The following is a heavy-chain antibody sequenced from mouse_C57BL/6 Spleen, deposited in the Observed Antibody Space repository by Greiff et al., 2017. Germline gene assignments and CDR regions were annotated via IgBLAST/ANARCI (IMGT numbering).Heavy chain of an antibody. D-gene: IGHD2-4*01. CDR1: GFTFSSYA. CDR2: ISDGGSYT. J-gene: IGHJ1*03. Sequence: EVKLMESGGGLVKPGGSLTLSCAASGFTFSSYAMSWVRQTPEKRLEWVATISDGGSYTYYPDNVQGRFTISRDNAKNNLYLQMSHLKSEDTAMYYCAREFGYEYDWYFDVWGTGTTVTVSS. CDR3: AREFGYEYDWYFDV. V-gene: IGHV5-4*01.